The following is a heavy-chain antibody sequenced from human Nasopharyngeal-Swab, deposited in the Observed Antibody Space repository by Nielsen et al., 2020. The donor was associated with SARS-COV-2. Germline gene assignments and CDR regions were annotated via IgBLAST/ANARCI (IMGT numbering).Heavy chain of an antibody. D-gene: IGHD3-9*01. V-gene: IGHV7-4-1*02. CDR2: INTNTGNP. CDR3: ARDGYFDWLALSWFDP. J-gene: IGHJ5*02. Sequence: ASVKVSCKASGYTFTSYGISWVRQAPGRGLEWMGWINTNTGNPTYAQGFTGRFVFSLDTSVSTAYLQISSLKAEDTAVYYCARDGYFDWLALSWFDPWGQGTLVTVSS. CDR1: GYTFTSYG.